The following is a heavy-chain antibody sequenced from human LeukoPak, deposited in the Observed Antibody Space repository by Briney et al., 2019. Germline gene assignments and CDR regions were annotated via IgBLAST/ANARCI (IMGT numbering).Heavy chain of an antibody. D-gene: IGHD3-9*01. J-gene: IGHJ4*02. Sequence: GGSLRLSCAASGFTFSDYYMSWIRQAPGKGLEWVSYISSSGTSIYYADSVKGRFTLSRDNAKNSPYLQMNSLRAEDTAVYYCARGLTGRYILTGYYNDYWGQGTLVTVSS. CDR1: GFTFSDYY. CDR3: ARGLTGRYILTGYYNDY. CDR2: ISSSGTSI. V-gene: IGHV3-11*01.